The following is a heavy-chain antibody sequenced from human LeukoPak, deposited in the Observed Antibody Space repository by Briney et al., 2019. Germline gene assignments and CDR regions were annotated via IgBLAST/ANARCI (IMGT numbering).Heavy chain of an antibody. D-gene: IGHD5-24*01. CDR2: IYYSGST. CDR1: GGSISSYY. CDR3: AREGRYRYGYNEYHSYMDI. Sequence: SETLSLTCTVSGGSISSYYWSWIRQPPGKGLEWIGYIYYSGSTNYNPSLKSRVTISVDASKNQFSLKLSSVTAAETAVYYCAREGRYRYGYNEYHSYMDIWGKGTTVTVSS. J-gene: IGHJ6*03. V-gene: IGHV4-59*01.